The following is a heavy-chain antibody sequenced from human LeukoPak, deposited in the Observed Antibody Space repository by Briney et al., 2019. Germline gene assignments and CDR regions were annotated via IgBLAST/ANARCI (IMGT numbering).Heavy chain of an antibody. D-gene: IGHD6-13*01. CDR1: GYSFTSYW. CDR2: IYPGDSDT. J-gene: IGHJ3*02. V-gene: IGHV5-51*01. Sequence: GESLKFSCKGSGYSFTSYWIGWVRQMPGKGLEWMGIIYPGDSDTRYSPSFQGQVTISADKSISTAYLQWSSLKASDTAMYYCARRPPGYSSSWYGVGAFDIWGQGTMVTVSS. CDR3: ARRPPGYSSSWYGVGAFDI.